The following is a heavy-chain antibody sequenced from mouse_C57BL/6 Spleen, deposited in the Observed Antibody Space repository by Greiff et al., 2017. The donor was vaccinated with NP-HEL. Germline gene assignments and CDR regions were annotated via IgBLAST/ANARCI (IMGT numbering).Heavy chain of an antibody. J-gene: IGHJ4*01. V-gene: IGHV1-81*01. Sequence: QVQLQQSGAELARPGASVKLSCKASGYTFTSYGISWVKQRTGQGLEWIGEIYLRSGNTYYNEKFKGKATLTADKYSSTAYMELRSLTSEDSAVYFCARSSYYGSIYGYAMDYWGQGTSVTVSA. CDR1: GYTFTSYG. CDR2: IYLRSGNT. CDR3: ARSSYYGSIYGYAMDY. D-gene: IGHD1-1*01.